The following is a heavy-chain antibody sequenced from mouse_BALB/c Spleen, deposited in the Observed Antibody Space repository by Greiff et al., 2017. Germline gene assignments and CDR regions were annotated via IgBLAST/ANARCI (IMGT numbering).Heavy chain of an antibody. CDR1: GYSITSGYY. V-gene: IGHV3-6*02. CDR3: ARGGGMRGAMDY. CDR2: ISYDGSN. Sequence: EVKLMESGPGLVKPSQSLSLTCSVTGYSITSGYYWNWIRQFPGNKLEWMGYISYDGSNNYNPSLKNRISITRDTSKNQFFLKLNSVTTEDTATYYCARGGGMRGAMDYWGQGTSVTVSS. J-gene: IGHJ4*01. D-gene: IGHD2-10*02.